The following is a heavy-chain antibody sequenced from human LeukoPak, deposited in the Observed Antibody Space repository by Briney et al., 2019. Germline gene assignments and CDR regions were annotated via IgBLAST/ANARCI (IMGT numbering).Heavy chain of an antibody. CDR3: ARETRGY. CDR1: GYTLTELS. J-gene: IGHJ4*02. V-gene: IGHV1-2*02. CDR2: INPNSGGT. Sequence: ASVKVSCKVSGYTLTELSMHWVRQAPGQGLEWMGWINPNSGGTNYAQKFQGRVTMTRDTSISTAYMELSRLRSDDTAVYYCARETRGYWGQGTLVTVSS.